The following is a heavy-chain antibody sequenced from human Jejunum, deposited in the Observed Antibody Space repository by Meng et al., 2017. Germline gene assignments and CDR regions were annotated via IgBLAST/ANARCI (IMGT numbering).Heavy chain of an antibody. D-gene: IGHD2-21*01. J-gene: IGHJ4*02. CDR2: ISESGGTT. Sequence: GESLKISCAASGFTFSRNPMSWVRQAPGKGLEWVSVISESGGTTYYADSVKGRFTVSRDNSMNTLYLKMDRLRAEDTARYYCAKGQTNCWYYFDNWGQGTLVTVSS. CDR1: GFTFSRNP. V-gene: IGHV3-23*01. CDR3: AKGQTNCWYYFDN.